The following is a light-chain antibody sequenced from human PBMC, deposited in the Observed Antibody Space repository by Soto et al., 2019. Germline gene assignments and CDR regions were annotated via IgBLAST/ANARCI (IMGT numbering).Light chain of an antibody. CDR1: QSISNY. V-gene: IGKV1-39*01. CDR3: QQSYSTLWT. J-gene: IGKJ1*01. CDR2: GAS. Sequence: DIQITQSPSSLSASVGDRVTITCRASQSISNYLNWYQQKPGKAPRLLIYGASSLQSGVPSRSSGSGPGTDFTLIISSLQPEDFATYYCQQSYSTLWTFGQGTKVDIK.